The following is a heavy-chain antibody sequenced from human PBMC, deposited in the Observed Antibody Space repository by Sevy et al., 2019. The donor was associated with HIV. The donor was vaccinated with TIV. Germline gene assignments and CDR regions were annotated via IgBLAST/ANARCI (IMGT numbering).Heavy chain of an antibody. CDR1: GFTFRSFG. D-gene: IGHD3-10*01. Sequence: GGSLRLSCAASGFTFRSFGMHWVRQAPGKGLEWVAFMRYDGSTKYYADSVKGRFTISRDNSKNTLYLQMNSLRGDDTSLYYCAKGLGMVQGALLSEDIWGQRTMVTVSS. CDR2: MRYDGSTK. J-gene: IGHJ3*02. V-gene: IGHV3-30*02. CDR3: AKGLGMVQGALLSEDI.